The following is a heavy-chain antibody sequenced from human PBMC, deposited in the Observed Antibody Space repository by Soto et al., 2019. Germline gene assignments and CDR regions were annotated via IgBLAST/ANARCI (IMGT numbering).Heavy chain of an antibody. D-gene: IGHD3-22*01. Sequence: SETLSLTCTVSGGSISSYYWSWIRQPPGKGLEWIGYIYYGGSTNYNPSLKSRVTISVDTSKNQFSLKLSSVTAADTAVYYCARGFLNYYDSSGYPWSQGTMVTVYS. CDR1: GGSISSYY. V-gene: IGHV4-59*01. J-gene: IGHJ5*02. CDR3: ARGFLNYYDSSGYP. CDR2: IYYGGST.